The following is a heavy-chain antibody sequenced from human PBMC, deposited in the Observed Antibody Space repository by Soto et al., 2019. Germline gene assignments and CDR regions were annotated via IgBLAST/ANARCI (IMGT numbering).Heavy chain of an antibody. CDR2: IGTAGDT. CDR3: AREVRFLEWGGMDV. V-gene: IGHV3-13*01. Sequence: GGSLRLSCAASGFTFSSYDMHWVRQATGKGLEWVSAIGTAGDTYYPGSVKGRFTISRENAKNSLYLQMNSLRAGDTAVYYCAREVRFLEWGGMDVWGQGTTVTVSS. CDR1: GFTFSSYD. J-gene: IGHJ6*02. D-gene: IGHD3-3*01.